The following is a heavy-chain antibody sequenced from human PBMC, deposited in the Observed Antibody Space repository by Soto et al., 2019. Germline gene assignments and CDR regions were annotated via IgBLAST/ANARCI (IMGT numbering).Heavy chain of an antibody. CDR2: IYYSGST. Sequence: QVQLQESGPGLVKPSETLSLTCTVSGGSVSSGSYYWSWIRQPPGKGLEWIGYIYYSGSTNYNPSIKSRVTISVDTSKNQFSLKLSSVTAADTAVYYCAREDFWSGYYGYWGQGTLVTVSS. J-gene: IGHJ4*02. D-gene: IGHD3-3*01. CDR3: AREDFWSGYYGY. V-gene: IGHV4-61*01. CDR1: GGSVSSGSYY.